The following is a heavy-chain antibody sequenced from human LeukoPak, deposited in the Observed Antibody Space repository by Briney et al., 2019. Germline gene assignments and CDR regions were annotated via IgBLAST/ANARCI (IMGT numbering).Heavy chain of an antibody. V-gene: IGHV4-39*01. D-gene: IGHD3-10*01. Sequence: PSETLSLTCTVSGGSVSSGSYYWGWIRQPPGKGLEWIGSIYYSGSTYYNPSLKSRVTVSVDTSKNQFSLKLSSVTAADTAVYYCARRRSGSYYNIDYWGQGTLVTVSS. CDR1: GGSVSSGSYY. CDR2: IYYSGST. CDR3: ARRRSGSYYNIDY. J-gene: IGHJ4*02.